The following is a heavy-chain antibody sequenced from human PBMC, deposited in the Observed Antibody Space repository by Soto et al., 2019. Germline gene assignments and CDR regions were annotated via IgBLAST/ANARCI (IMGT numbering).Heavy chain of an antibody. Sequence: ETLSLTCTVSGGSISSYYWSWIRQPAGKGLEWIGRIYTSGSTNYNPSLKSRVTMSVDTSKNQFSLKLSSVTAEDTAVYYCARDRPFTIFGVVIEPPSQSMDVWGQGTTVTV. V-gene: IGHV4-4*07. D-gene: IGHD3-3*01. CDR2: IYTSGST. CDR1: GGSISSYY. J-gene: IGHJ6*02. CDR3: ARDRPFTIFGVVIEPPSQSMDV.